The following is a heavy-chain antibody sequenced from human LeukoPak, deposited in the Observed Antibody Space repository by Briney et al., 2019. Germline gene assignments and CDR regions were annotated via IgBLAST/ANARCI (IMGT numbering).Heavy chain of an antibody. CDR1: GGSFSGYY. CDR3: ARGPYYYDSSGYHYYYYYMDV. Sequence: SETLSLTCAVYGGSFSGYYWSWIRQPPGKGLEWIGEINHSGSTNYNPSLKSRVTISVDTSKNQFSLKLSSVTAADTAVYYCARGPYYYDSSGYHYYYYYMDVWGKGTTVTVSS. V-gene: IGHV4-34*01. CDR2: INHSGST. J-gene: IGHJ6*03. D-gene: IGHD3-22*01.